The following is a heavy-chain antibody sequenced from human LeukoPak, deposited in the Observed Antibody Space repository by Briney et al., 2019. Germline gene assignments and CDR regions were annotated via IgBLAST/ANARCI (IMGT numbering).Heavy chain of an antibody. CDR1: GGTFSSYA. V-gene: IGHV1-69*06. CDR2: IIPIFGTA. Sequence: ASVKVSCKASGGTFSSYAISWVRQAPGQGLEWMGGIIPIFGTANYAQKFQGRVTITADKSTSTAYMELSSLRSEDTAVYYCARDEVVPAATYYFDYWGQGTLVTVSS. D-gene: IGHD2-2*01. J-gene: IGHJ4*02. CDR3: ARDEVVPAATYYFDY.